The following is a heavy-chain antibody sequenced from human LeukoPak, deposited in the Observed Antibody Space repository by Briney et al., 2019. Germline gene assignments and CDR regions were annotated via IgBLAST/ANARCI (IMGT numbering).Heavy chain of an antibody. D-gene: IGHD6-13*01. CDR1: GGSISSSSYY. CDR3: ARVDSSSWGYYGMDV. Sequence: SETLSLTCTVSGGSISSSSYYWGWIRQPPGKGLEWIGYSGSTNYNPSLKSRVAISVDTSKNHFSLRLSSVTAADTAVYYCARVDSSSWGYYGMDVWGQGTTVTVSS. J-gene: IGHJ6*02. CDR2: SGST. V-gene: IGHV4-39*07.